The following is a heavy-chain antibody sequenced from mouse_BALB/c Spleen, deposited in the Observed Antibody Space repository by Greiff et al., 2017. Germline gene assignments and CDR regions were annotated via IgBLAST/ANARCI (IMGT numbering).Heavy chain of an antibody. D-gene: IGHD2-1*01. CDR1: GYTFTDYE. J-gene: IGHJ3*01. Sequence: VQLQQSGAELVRPGASVTLSCKASGYTFTDYEMHWVKQTPVHGLEWIGAIDPETGGTAYNQKFKGKATLTADKSSSTAYMELRSLTSEDSAVYYCTRGYYGNLFAYWGQGTLVTVSA. V-gene: IGHV1-15*01. CDR2: IDPETGGT. CDR3: TRGYYGNLFAY.